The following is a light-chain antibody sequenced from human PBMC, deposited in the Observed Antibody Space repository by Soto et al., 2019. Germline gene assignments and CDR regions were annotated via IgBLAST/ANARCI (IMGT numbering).Light chain of an antibody. Sequence: AIQMTQSPSSLSASIGDRVTITCRASPGIRNDLGWYQQKPGKAPTLLIYGATTVYSGVPSRFSGSGSGTYLTLTLSRLQPEDFATYYCLQDYDYPWTFGQGTKVEVK. J-gene: IGKJ1*01. CDR1: PGIRND. V-gene: IGKV1-6*01. CDR3: LQDYDYPWT. CDR2: GAT.